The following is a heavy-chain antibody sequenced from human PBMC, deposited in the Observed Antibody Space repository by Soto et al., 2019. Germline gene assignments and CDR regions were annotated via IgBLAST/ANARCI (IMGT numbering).Heavy chain of an antibody. V-gene: IGHV4-4*07. CDR3: ARDQGVVVTADSWFDP. D-gene: IGHD2-21*02. CDR2: IFSSGST. CDR1: GGSITDYS. J-gene: IGHJ5*02. Sequence: SETLSLTCTVSGGSITDYSWVWIRQPAGKGLEWIGRIFSSGSTNYNPSLKGRITMSLDTSKNQFSLKLNSATATDTAVYFCARDQGVVVTADSWFDPWGQGILVTVSS.